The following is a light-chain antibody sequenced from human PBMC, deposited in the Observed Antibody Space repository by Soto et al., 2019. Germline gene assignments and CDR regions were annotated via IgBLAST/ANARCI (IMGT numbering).Light chain of an antibody. CDR2: GAS. CDR3: QQYGSSGT. Sequence: EIVLTQSPGTLSLSPGERATLYCRASQSVGSNYLAWYQQKPGQAPRLLIYGASSRATGIPDRFSGSGSGTDFTLTISRLEPEDFAVYYCQQYGSSGTFGQGTKVDIK. V-gene: IGKV3-20*01. CDR1: QSVGSNY. J-gene: IGKJ1*01.